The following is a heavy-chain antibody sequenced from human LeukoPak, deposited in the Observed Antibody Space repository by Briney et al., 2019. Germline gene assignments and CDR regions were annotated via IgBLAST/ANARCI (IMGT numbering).Heavy chain of an antibody. Sequence: PGGSLRLSCAASGFTFSKFPMGWVRQAPGKGLEWVSAISGSGGSTYYADSVKGRFTISRDNSKNTLYLQMNSLRAEDTAVYYCAKSWAGGSYYFYYFDYWGQGTLVTVSS. V-gene: IGHV3-23*01. CDR1: GFTFSKFP. D-gene: IGHD1-26*01. J-gene: IGHJ4*02. CDR2: ISGSGGST. CDR3: AKSWAGGSYYFYYFDY.